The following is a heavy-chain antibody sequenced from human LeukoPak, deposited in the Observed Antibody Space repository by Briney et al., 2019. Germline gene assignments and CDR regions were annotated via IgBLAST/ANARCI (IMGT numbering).Heavy chain of an antibody. CDR3: ARDRSWFGETYYYSMDV. V-gene: IGHV4-4*07. J-gene: IGHJ6*03. Sequence: SETLSLTCTVSGGSISTYYGSWIRQPAGKGLEWIGRIYSSGSTNYNPSLKSRVTMSVDTSKNQLSLKLSSVTAADTAVYFCARDRSWFGETYYYSMDVWGKGTTVTVSS. CDR1: GGSISTYY. D-gene: IGHD3-10*01. CDR2: IYSSGST.